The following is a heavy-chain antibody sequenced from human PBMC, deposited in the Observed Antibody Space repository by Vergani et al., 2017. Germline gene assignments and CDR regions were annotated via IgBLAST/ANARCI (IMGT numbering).Heavy chain of an antibody. CDR3: ARSPIVVVPAAIFYYGMDV. CDR1: GYTFTGYY. Sequence: QVQLVQSGAEVKKPGASVKVSCKASGYTFTGYYMHWVRQAPGQGLEWMGWINPNSGGTNYAQKFQGWVTMTRDTSISTAYMELSRLRSDDTAVYYCARSPIVVVPAAIFYYGMDVWGQGTTVTVSS. CDR2: INPNSGGT. D-gene: IGHD2-2*01. V-gene: IGHV1-2*04. J-gene: IGHJ6*02.